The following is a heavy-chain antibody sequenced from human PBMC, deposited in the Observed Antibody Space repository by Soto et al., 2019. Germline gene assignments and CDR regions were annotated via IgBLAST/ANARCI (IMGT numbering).Heavy chain of an antibody. CDR3: ARDGGSHGPSYFDS. CDR1: GSTFSNYG. D-gene: IGHD3-16*01. J-gene: IGHJ4*02. Sequence: VQLVESGGGVVQPGRSLRLSCAASGSTFSNYGMHWVRQAPGKGPERVAVIWYDGSNKYYGESVKGRFSISRDNSKNTLYLDINSLRTEDTAVYYCARDGGSHGPSYFDSWGQGSLVIVSS. V-gene: IGHV3-33*01. CDR2: IWYDGSNK.